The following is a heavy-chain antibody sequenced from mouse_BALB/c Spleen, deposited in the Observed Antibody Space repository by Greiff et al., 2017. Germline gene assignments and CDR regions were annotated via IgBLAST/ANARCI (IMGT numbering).Heavy chain of an antibody. CDR2: IDPANGNT. V-gene: IGHV14-3*02. Sequence: VQLQQSGAELVKPGASVKLSCTASGFNIKDTYMHWVKQRPEQGLEWIGRIDPANGNTKYDPKFQGKATITADTSSNTAYLQLSSLTSEDTAVYYCAREDYGNYGVDYWGQGTSVTVSS. CDR1: GFNIKDTY. D-gene: IGHD2-1*01. CDR3: AREDYGNYGVDY. J-gene: IGHJ4*01.